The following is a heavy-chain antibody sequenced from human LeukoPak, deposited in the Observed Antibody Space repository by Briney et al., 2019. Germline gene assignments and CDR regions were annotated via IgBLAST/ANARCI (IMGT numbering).Heavy chain of an antibody. CDR2: IKQDGSEK. V-gene: IGHV3-7*01. J-gene: IGHJ4*02. CDR1: GFTSSSYG. D-gene: IGHD4-23*01. Sequence: GGSLRLSCAASGFTSSSYGMSWVRQAPGKGLEWVANIKQDGSEKYYVDSVKGRFTISRDNAKNSLYLQMNSLRAEDTAVYYCTREQDREAAATVVGDYWGQGTLVTVSS. CDR3: TREQDREAAATVVGDY.